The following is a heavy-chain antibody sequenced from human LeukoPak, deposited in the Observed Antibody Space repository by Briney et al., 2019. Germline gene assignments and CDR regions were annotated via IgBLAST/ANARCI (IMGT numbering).Heavy chain of an antibody. CDR2: IYPGDSDT. Sequence: GESLKISCKGSGYSFTSYWIGWVRQMPGKGLEWMGIIYPGDSDTRYSPSFKGQVTISADKSISTAYLQWSSLKASDTAMYYCARLVGDYYGSGSYYTLDYWGQGTLVTVSS. D-gene: IGHD3-10*01. CDR1: GYSFTSYW. CDR3: ARLVGDYYGSGSYYTLDY. V-gene: IGHV5-51*01. J-gene: IGHJ4*02.